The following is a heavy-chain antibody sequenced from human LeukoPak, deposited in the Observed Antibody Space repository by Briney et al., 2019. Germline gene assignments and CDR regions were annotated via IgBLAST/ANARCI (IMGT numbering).Heavy chain of an antibody. Sequence: PSETLSLTCTVSGGSISSSSYYWGWIRQPPGKGLEWVGSIYDSGSTYYNPSLRSRVTISVDTSKNQFSLKLSSVTAADTALYYCARPITFGGVIAPFDYWGQGTLVTVSS. J-gene: IGHJ4*02. V-gene: IGHV4-39*01. CDR3: ARPITFGGVIAPFDY. CDR1: GGSISSSSYY. D-gene: IGHD3-16*02. CDR2: IYDSGST.